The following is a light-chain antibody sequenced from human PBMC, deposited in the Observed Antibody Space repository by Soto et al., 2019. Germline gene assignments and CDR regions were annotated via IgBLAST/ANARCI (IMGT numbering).Light chain of an antibody. CDR3: QQYMSYPVT. Sequence: DIQMTQSPSTLSASVGDRVTITCRASETVDTSLAWYQQKPGKAPKALIYKASSLESGVPSKFSGSGSGTEFTLTITSLQPDDFATYYCQQYMSYPVTFGGGTKVEI. V-gene: IGKV1-5*03. J-gene: IGKJ4*01. CDR1: ETVDTS. CDR2: KAS.